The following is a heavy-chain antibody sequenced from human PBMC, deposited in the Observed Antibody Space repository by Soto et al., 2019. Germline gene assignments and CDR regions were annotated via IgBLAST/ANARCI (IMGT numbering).Heavy chain of an antibody. CDR3: AKCPYDFWSGYQPDY. CDR1: GFTFSSYA. V-gene: IGHV3-23*01. D-gene: IGHD3-3*01. CDR2: ISGSGGST. Sequence: GGSLRLSCAASGFTFSSYAMSWVRQAPGKGLEWVSAISGSGGSTYYADSVKGRFTISRDISKNTLYLQMNSLRAEDTAVYYCAKCPYDFWSGYQPDYWGQGTLVTVSS. J-gene: IGHJ4*02.